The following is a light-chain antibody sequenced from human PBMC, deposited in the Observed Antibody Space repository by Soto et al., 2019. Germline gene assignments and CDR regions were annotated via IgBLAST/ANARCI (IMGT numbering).Light chain of an antibody. Sequence: EIVMTQSPATLSVSPGERATLSCRASQSVSSNLAWYQQKPGQAPRLLIYGASTRATGIPARFSGSGSGTEFTLTISSLQSEFFAVYYSPQYNNFSPLTSGGGT. J-gene: IGKJ4*01. CDR3: PQYNNFSPLT. CDR1: QSVSSN. CDR2: GAS. V-gene: IGKV3-15*01.